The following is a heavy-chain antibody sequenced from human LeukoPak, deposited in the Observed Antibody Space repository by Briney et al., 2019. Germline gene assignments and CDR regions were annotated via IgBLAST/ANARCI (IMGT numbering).Heavy chain of an antibody. D-gene: IGHD5-18*01. CDR1: GFTFSSYA. J-gene: IGHJ4*02. CDR2: ISGSGGST. CDR3: ARDRSQRAYSYGPDGE. V-gene: IGHV3-23*01. Sequence: GGSLRLSCAASGFTFSSYAMSWVRQAPGKGLEWVSAISGSGGSTYYADSVKGRFSISRDNSKNTLFLQMNSLRAEDTAVYYCARDRSQRAYSYGPDGEWGQGTLVTVSS.